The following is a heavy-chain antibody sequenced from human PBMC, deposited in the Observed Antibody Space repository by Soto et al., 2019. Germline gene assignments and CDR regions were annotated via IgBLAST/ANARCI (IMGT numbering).Heavy chain of an antibody. Sequence: GGSLRLSCAASGFTFSDYYMSWVRQAPGKGLEWVANIKQDGSEKYYVDSLKGRFTISRDNLKNSLYLQMNSLRAEDTAVYYCARDRQGYYDISGYYQYVFDYLGQGTQVTVSS. CDR3: ARDRQGYYDISGYYQYVFDY. CDR1: GFTFSDYY. V-gene: IGHV3-7*01. CDR2: IKQDGSEK. D-gene: IGHD3-22*01. J-gene: IGHJ4*02.